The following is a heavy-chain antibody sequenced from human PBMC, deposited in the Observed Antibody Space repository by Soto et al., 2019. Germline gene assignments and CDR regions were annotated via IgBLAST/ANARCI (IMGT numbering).Heavy chain of an antibody. CDR1: GYTFTGYF. Sequence: QVQVVQSGAEVKKPGASVKVSCKASGYTFTGYFMHWVRQAPGQGLEWMGWMNPNSGGTNYAQKFQGRVTMTRDTSISTACMEMSRLRSDDTAVYYCARVDCSGGSCQGSGMDVWGQGTTVTVSS. CDR2: MNPNSGGT. V-gene: IGHV1-2*02. D-gene: IGHD2-15*01. CDR3: ARVDCSGGSCQGSGMDV. J-gene: IGHJ6*02.